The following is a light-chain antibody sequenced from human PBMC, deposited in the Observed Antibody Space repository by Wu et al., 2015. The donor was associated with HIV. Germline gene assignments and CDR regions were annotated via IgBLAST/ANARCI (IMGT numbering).Light chain of an antibody. V-gene: IGKV1-NL1*01. CDR3: QQYYSIPLT. CDR1: QGISNS. CDR2: DAS. Sequence: DIQMTQFASSLSASVGDRVTITCRASQGISNSLAWYQQKLGKAPKHLLYDASRLESGVPSRFSGSGSGTDYTLTISSLQPEDFATYYCQQYYSIPLTFGGGTKVEIK. J-gene: IGKJ4*01.